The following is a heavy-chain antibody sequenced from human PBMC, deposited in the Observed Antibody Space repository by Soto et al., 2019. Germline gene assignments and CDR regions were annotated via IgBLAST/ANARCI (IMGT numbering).Heavy chain of an antibody. CDR1: GFTFSSYG. J-gene: IGHJ4*02. V-gene: IGHV3-23*01. D-gene: IGHD3-22*01. Sequence: GGSLRLSCAASGFTFSSYGMHWVRQAPGKGLEWVAAITATGDRTYYADSVTGRFTISRDNSKKTHYLQMTSLRAEDTAMYYCATMNGYFEYWGQGTPVTVSS. CDR2: ITATGDRT. CDR3: ATMNGYFEY.